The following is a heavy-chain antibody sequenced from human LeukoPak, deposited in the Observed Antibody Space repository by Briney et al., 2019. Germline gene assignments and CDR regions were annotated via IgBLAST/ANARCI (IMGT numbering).Heavy chain of an antibody. V-gene: IGHV1-18*01. CDR2: ISAYNGNT. D-gene: IGHD3-22*01. CDR3: ARVVITTPNYYYYGMDV. Sequence: GASVKVSCKASGYAFTNYVISWVRQAPGQGLEGMGWISAYNGNTNYAPKLPGRVTMTPDTSTRTAYMELRSLRSDDTAVYYCARVVITTPNYYYYGMDVWGQGTTVTVSS. J-gene: IGHJ6*02. CDR1: GYAFTNYV.